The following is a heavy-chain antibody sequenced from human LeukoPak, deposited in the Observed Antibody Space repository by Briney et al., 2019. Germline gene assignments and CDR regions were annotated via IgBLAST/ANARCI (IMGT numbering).Heavy chain of an antibody. CDR1: GGSISSGDYY. CDR3: ARVRGYSSTRWYFDL. D-gene: IGHD6-13*01. V-gene: IGHV4-30-4*01. J-gene: IGHJ2*01. Sequence: PSQTLSLTCTVSGGSISSGDYYWSWIRQPPGKGLEWIGYIYYSGSTYYNPSLKSRVTISVDTSKNQFSLKLSSVTAADTAVYYCARVRGYSSTRWYFDLWGRGTLVTVSS. CDR2: IYYSGST.